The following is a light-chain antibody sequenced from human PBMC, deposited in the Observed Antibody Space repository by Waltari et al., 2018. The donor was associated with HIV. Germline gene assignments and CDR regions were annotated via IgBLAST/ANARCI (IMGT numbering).Light chain of an antibody. Sequence: QSALTQPRSVSGSPGQSVTISCTGTSGDLGHYNFFSWYQHHPGTAPKLIIYDVTKRPSGVPDRFSGSKSANTASLTISGLRADDEADYYCCAYAGGWVFGGGTKVTVL. CDR2: DVT. J-gene: IGLJ3*02. CDR3: CAYAGGWV. CDR1: SGDLGHYNF. V-gene: IGLV2-11*01.